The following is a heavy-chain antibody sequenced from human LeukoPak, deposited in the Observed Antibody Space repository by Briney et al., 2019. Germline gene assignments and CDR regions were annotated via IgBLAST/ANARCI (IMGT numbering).Heavy chain of an antibody. CDR1: GFTFSSYA. D-gene: IGHD3-22*01. Sequence: GGSLRLSCAASGFTFSSYAMSWVRQAPGKGLEWVSSISSSSSYIYYADSVKGRFTISRDNAKNSLYLQMNSLRAEDTAVYYCARESYYYDSSGNTGLDYWGQGTLVTVSS. CDR2: ISSSSSYI. J-gene: IGHJ4*02. V-gene: IGHV3-21*01. CDR3: ARESYYYDSSGNTGLDY.